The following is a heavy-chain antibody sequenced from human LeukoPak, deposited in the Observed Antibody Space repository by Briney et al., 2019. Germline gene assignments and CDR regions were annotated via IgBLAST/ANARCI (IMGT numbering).Heavy chain of an antibody. D-gene: IGHD3-16*01. J-gene: IGHJ4*02. CDR2: ITTSDGNT. V-gene: IGHV3-23*01. Sequence: GGSLRLSCAASGFTFSDHAMSWVRQAPGKGLEWVSTITTSDGNTYYADSVKGRFTISRDNSKNTLYLQMNSLRAEDTAVYYCRGGKSSFDYWGQGTLVTVSS. CDR3: RGGKSSFDY. CDR1: GFTFSDHA.